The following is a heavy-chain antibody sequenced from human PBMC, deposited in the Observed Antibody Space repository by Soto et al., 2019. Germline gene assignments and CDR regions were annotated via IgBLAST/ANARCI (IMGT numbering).Heavy chain of an antibody. Sequence: QVQLVESGGGVAQPGRSLRLSCAVSGFRLIDSVLHWVRQAPDKGLEWVALISHDAKNKVYADSVKGRFTISRDTSQKTVFLEMSSLRTEDASVSYCAREGFSSCRAGGFVYWGQGTLVTVSS. J-gene: IGHJ4*02. CDR2: ISHDAKNK. V-gene: IGHV3-30*04. CDR1: GFRLIDSV. CDR3: AREGFSSCRAGGFVY. D-gene: IGHD3-16*01.